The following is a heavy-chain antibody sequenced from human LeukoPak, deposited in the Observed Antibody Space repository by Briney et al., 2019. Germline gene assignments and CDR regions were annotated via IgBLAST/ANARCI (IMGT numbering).Heavy chain of an antibody. CDR1: GFTFDDHA. V-gene: IGHV3-9*01. CDR3: LRAHLDY. J-gene: IGHJ4*02. CDR2: ISWNSGSI. Sequence: PGGSLRLSCAASGFTFDDHAMHWVRQAPGKGLEWVSGISWNSGSIGYADSVKGRFTISRYNAKNSPYLQMNSLRAEDTALYYCLRAHLDYWGQGTLVTVSS.